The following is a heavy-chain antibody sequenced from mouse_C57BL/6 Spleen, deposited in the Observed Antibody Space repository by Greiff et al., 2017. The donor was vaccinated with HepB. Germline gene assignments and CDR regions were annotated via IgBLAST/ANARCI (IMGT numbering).Heavy chain of an antibody. CDR3: AREYDYVWDY. CDR2: ISSGSSTI. Sequence: EVMLVESGGGLVKPGRSLKLSCAASGFTFSDYGMHWVRQAPEKGLEWVAYISSGSSTIYYADTVKGRFTISRDNAKNTLFLQMTSLRSEDTAMYYCAREYDYVWDYWGQGTTLTVSS. J-gene: IGHJ2*01. CDR1: GFTFSDYG. D-gene: IGHD2-4*01. V-gene: IGHV5-17*01.